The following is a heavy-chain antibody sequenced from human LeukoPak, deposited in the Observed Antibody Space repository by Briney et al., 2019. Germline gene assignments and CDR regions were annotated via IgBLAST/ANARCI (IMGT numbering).Heavy chain of an antibody. V-gene: IGHV3-11*01. CDR2: ISSSGSTI. J-gene: IGHJ4*02. CDR1: GFTFSDCY. D-gene: IGHD1-26*01. CDR3: ARDRSGSYYSPYYFDY. Sequence: PRGSLRLSCAASGFTFSDCYMSWIRQAPGKGLEWVSYISSSGSTIYYADSVKGRFTISRDNAKNSLYLQMNSLRAEDTAVYYCARDRSGSYYSPYYFDYWGQGTLVTVSS.